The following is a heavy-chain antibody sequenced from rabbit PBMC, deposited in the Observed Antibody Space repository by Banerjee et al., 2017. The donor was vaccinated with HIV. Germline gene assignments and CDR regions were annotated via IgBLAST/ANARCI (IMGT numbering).Heavy chain of an antibody. CDR1: GFDFSSYY. J-gene: IGHJ4*01. CDR2: IDPVFGGT. V-gene: IGHV1S7*01. Sequence: QLKETGGGLVQPGGSLTLSCKASGFDFSSYYMSWVRQAPGKGLEWIGYIDPVFGGTYYTSWVNGRFTISSHDAQNTLYLQLNSLTAADTATYFCASLPCDTTGGDFIEGVWPHYFVLWGQGTLVTVS. D-gene: IGHD7-1*01. CDR3: ASLPCDTTGGDFIEGVWPHYFVL.